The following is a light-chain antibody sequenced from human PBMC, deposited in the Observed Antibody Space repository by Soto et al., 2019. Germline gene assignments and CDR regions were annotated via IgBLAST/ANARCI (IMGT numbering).Light chain of an antibody. J-gene: IGKJ1*01. V-gene: IGKV1-5*01. Sequence: DIQTTQSPSALSASLGDRVTITCRASHSIGTWLAWYQQRPGQAPKLLIYDASALQRGVPSRFSGSGSGTKFTLTIASLQPDDFATYYCQQYETFSGTFGPGTK. CDR1: HSIGTW. CDR2: DAS. CDR3: QQYETFSGT.